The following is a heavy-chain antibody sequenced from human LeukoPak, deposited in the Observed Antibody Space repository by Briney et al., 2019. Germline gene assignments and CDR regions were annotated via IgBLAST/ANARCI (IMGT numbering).Heavy chain of an antibody. Sequence: SETLSLTCTVSGGSISSSRYYWSWIPQHPGKGLEWIGYIDYSGNTYYNPSLRSQVTISVDTSKNQISLKLSSRTAADTAVYYCARVARGWLHFDYGGQGTLVTVSS. CDR3: ARVARGWLHFDY. J-gene: IGHJ4*02. CDR2: IDYSGNT. CDR1: GGSISSSRYY. V-gene: IGHV4-31*01. D-gene: IGHD5-24*01.